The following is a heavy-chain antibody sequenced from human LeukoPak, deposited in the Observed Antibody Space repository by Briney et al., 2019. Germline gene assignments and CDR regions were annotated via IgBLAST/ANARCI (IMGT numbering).Heavy chain of an antibody. CDR3: ARGGIFGVVISD. V-gene: IGHV1-8*01. CDR2: MSPNSGNT. CDR1: GYTFTSYD. D-gene: IGHD3-3*01. Sequence: ASVKVSCKASGYTFTSYDINWVRQATGQGLEWMGWMSPNSGNTGYAQKFQGRVTMTRNTSISTAYMELSSLRSEDTAVYYCARGGIFGVVISDWGQGTLVTVSS. J-gene: IGHJ4*02.